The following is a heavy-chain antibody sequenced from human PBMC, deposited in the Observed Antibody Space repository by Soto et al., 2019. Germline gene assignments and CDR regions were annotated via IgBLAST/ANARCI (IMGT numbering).Heavy chain of an antibody. CDR3: TRDGYCSSTSCYAAGGPFDY. V-gene: IGHV3-49*03. CDR1: GFTFGDYA. Sequence: GGSLRLSCTASGFTFGDYAMSWFRQAPGKGLEWVGFIRSKAYGGTTEYAASVKGRFTISRDDSKSIAYLPMNSLKTEDTAVYYCTRDGYCSSTSCYAAGGPFDYWGQGTLVTVSS. D-gene: IGHD2-2*03. J-gene: IGHJ4*02. CDR2: IRSKAYGGTT.